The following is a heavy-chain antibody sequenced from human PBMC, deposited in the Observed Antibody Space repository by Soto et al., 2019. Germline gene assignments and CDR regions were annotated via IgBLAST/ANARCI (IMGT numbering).Heavy chain of an antibody. CDR3: ATRITVFGLLIPPFDP. D-gene: IGHD3-3*01. Sequence: SETLSLTCAVYGGSVNGYYWNWIRQPPGKGLEWIGEINHTGGTHYNPSLKSRVTMSVDTSKNQFSLRLSSVTVADTAIYYCATRITVFGLLIPPFDPWGQGTQVTVSS. V-gene: IGHV4-34*01. J-gene: IGHJ5*02. CDR1: GGSVNGYY. CDR2: INHTGGT.